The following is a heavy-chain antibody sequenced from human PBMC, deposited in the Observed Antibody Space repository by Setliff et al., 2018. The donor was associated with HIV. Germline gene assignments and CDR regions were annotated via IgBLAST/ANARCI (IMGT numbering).Heavy chain of an antibody. Sequence: TSETLSLTCTVSGGSVSNYYWTWIRQSAGKGLEWIGHINTSGSTKYNPSLKSRVTMSVDTSKNQFSLKLSSVTAADTAVYYCAREEGGSSGYYYDSSEYYTGNGLDMWGQGTMVTVSS. CDR3: AREEGGSSGYYYDSSEYYTGNGLDM. J-gene: IGHJ3*02. CDR1: GGSVSNYY. V-gene: IGHV4-4*07. CDR2: INTSGST. D-gene: IGHD3-22*01.